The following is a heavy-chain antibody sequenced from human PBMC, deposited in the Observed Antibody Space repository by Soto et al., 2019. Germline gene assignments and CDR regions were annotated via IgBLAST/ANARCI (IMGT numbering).Heavy chain of an antibody. CDR1: AFTFSTYW. J-gene: IGHJ4*02. D-gene: IGHD2-2*01. Sequence: PGGSLRLSCAASAFTFSTYWMSWLRQAPGKGLEWVATIKQDGSEKYHVDSVKGRFTISRDNAKESLYLEMNSLRAEDTAVYFWVRGCGRSSCPYYFDYWGQGSLVTVS. CDR2: IKQDGSEK. V-gene: IGHV3-7*01. CDR3: VRGCGRSSCPYYFDY.